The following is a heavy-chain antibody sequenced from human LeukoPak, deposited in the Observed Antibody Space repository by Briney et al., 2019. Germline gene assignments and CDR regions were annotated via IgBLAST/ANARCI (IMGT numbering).Heavy chain of an antibody. J-gene: IGHJ4*02. Sequence: GGSLRLSCAASGFTFSDYDMHWVRQATGKGLEWVSAIGTAGDTYYTGSVKGRFTISRENAKNSLYLQMNSLRAGDTAVYYCARVAKERVGGVYYYDYWGQGTLVTVCS. CDR1: GFTFSDYD. V-gene: IGHV3-13*01. D-gene: IGHD1-1*01. CDR3: ARVAKERVGGVYYYDY. CDR2: IGTAGDT.